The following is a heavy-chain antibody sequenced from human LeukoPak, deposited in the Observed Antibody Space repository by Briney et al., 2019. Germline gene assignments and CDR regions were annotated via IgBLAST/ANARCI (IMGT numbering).Heavy chain of an antibody. V-gene: IGHV1-2*02. J-gene: IGHJ5*02. CDR1: GYTFTGYY. D-gene: IGHD3-10*01. CDR2: INPNSGGT. CDR3: AREGPHYDSGFRFDP. Sequence: GALVKVSCKASGYTFTGYYMHWVRQAPGQGLEWMGWINPNSGGTNYAQKFQGRVTMTRDTSISTAYMELSRLRSDDTAVYYCAREGPHYDSGFRFDPWGQGTLVTVSS.